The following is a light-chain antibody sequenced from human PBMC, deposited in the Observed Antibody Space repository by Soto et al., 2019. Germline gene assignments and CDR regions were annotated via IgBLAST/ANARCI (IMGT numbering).Light chain of an antibody. Sequence: EIVLTQSPGTLSLSPGERATLSCRATQSVSSNYLAWYQQKSGQAPRLLIYGASSRATGIPDRFSGGGSGTDFTLTITRLEPEDFAVYFCQQYNNWPTWTFGQGTKVEIK. CDR3: QQYNNWPTWT. CDR2: GAS. V-gene: IGKV3-20*01. J-gene: IGKJ1*01. CDR1: QSVSSNY.